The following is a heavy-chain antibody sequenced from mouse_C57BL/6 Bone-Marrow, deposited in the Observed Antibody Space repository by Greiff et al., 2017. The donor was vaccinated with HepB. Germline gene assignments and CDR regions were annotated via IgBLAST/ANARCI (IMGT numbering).Heavy chain of an antibody. CDR1: GFTFSDYY. V-gene: IGHV5-12*01. CDR2: ISNGGGST. D-gene: IGHD1-1*01. Sequence: EVKVVESGGGLVQPGGSLKLSCAASGFTFSDYYMYWVRQTPEKRLEWVAYISNGGGSTYYPDTVKGRFTISRDNAKNTLYLQMSRLKSEDTAMYYCARHYYGSNYYAMDYWGQGTSVTVSS. CDR3: ARHYYGSNYYAMDY. J-gene: IGHJ4*01.